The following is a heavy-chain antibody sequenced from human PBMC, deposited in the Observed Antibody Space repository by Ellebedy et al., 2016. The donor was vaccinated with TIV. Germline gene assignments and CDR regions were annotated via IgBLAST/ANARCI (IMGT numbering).Heavy chain of an antibody. D-gene: IGHD4-17*01. CDR1: GFSFINYW. V-gene: IGHV3-7*01. CDR2: INQDGSQK. Sequence: GGSLRLSCVASGFSFINYWMTWVRQAPGKGLEWMANINQDGSQKYYVDSVRGRFTISRDNAKNSLYLQMNSLRVEDTALYYCATDGSYGDYLFPQHAFVFWGQGTMVTVSS. J-gene: IGHJ3*01. CDR3: ATDGSYGDYLFPQHAFVF.